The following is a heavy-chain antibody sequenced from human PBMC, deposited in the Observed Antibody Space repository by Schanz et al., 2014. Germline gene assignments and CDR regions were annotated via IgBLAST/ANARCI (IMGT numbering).Heavy chain of an antibody. CDR1: GGTFSRLT. V-gene: IGHV1-69*02. Sequence: QVQLVQSGADVKKPGSSVRVSCKASGGTFSRLTFSWVRQAPGQGLEWAGRFIPILDVGNYAQQFQGRVTFTADKSTSTAYMELSSLRYEDTALYYCARGTMPGTFDIWGQGTMVTVSS. D-gene: IGHD2-2*01. J-gene: IGHJ3*02. CDR3: ARGTMPGTFDI. CDR2: FIPILDVG.